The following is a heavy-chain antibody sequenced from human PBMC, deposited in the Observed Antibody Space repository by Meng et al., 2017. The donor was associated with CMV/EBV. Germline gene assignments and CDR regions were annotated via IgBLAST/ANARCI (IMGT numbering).Heavy chain of an antibody. CDR1: GFTFSGSA. V-gene: IGHV3-73*01. J-gene: IGHJ4*02. D-gene: IGHD6-19*01. CDR2: IRSKANSYAT. Sequence: LSLTCAASGFTFSGSAMHWVRQASGKGLEWVGRIRSKANSYATAYAASAKGRFTISRDDSKNTAYLQMNSLKTEDTAVYYCTRLNIAVAGKGDYWGQGTLVTVSS. CDR3: TRLNIAVAGKGDY.